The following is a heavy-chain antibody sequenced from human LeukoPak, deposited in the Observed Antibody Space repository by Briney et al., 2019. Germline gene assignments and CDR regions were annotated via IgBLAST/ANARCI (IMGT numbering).Heavy chain of an antibody. CDR1: GDSMRSQY. CDR2: ICSTGNT. J-gene: IGHJ6*03. CDR3: AREVVRPNDPHYYMDV. V-gene: IGHV4-4*09. D-gene: IGHD1-1*01. Sequence: PSETLSLTCTVSGDSMRSQYLSWVRQPTGKGLEYLGNICSTGNTNYNPSLKTRVIMSVDTSNNHFSLKLTSVTAAHTAVYYCAREVVRPNDPHYYMDVWGKGATVTGSS.